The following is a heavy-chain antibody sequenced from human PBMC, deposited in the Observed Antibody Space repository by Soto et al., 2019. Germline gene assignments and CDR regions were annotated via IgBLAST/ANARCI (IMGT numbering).Heavy chain of an antibody. Sequence: PGGSLRLSCSASGFIFSESTIYWVRQVPGKGLEAISAVSTSGRSTYYADSVKDRFTISRDNSKNTLFLQMGSLRPEDTAIYYCVKQAHGLDGVAFDYWGQETQVTSPQ. V-gene: IGHV3-64D*06. CDR3: VKQAHGLDGVAFDY. CDR2: VSTSGRST. J-gene: IGHJ4*02. D-gene: IGHD2-15*01. CDR1: GFIFSEST.